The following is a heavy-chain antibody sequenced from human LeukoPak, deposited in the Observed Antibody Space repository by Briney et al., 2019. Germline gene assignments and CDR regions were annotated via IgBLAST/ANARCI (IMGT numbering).Heavy chain of an antibody. Sequence: NASETLSLTCAVYGGSFSGYYWSWIRQPPGKGLEWIGEINHSGSTNYNPSLKSRVTISVDTSKNQFSLKLSSVTAADTAVYYCASMREWLSNYYYYGMDVWGQGTTVTVSS. CDR3: ASMREWLSNYYYYGMDV. V-gene: IGHV4-34*01. CDR2: INHSGST. J-gene: IGHJ6*02. CDR1: GGSFSGYY. D-gene: IGHD3-3*01.